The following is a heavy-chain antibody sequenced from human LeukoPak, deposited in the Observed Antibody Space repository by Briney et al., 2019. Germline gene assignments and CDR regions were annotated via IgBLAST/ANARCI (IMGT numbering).Heavy chain of an antibody. CDR3: ARDRWVRGPSGPDY. CDR2: IYYTGST. D-gene: IGHD3-10*01. J-gene: IGHJ4*02. CDR1: GGSISSYY. Sequence: SETLSLTCTVSGGSISSYYWSWIRQPPGKGLEWIGYIYYTGSTNYNPSLKGRVTISVDRSKNQLSLKLRSVTAADTAVYYCARDRWVRGPSGPDYWGQRTLVTVSS. V-gene: IGHV4-59*01.